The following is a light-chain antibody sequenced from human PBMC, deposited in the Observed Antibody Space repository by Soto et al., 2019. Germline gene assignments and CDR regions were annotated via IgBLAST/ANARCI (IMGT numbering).Light chain of an antibody. CDR2: GAS. CDR1: QSISSN. V-gene: IGKV3-15*01. CDR3: LQYNNWPFT. J-gene: IGKJ3*01. Sequence: EIVMTQSPATLSVSPGERATLACRASQSISSNLAWYQQIPGQAPRLLIYGASTRATGIPATFSGSGSGTEFTLTISSLQSEDFAVYYCLQYNNWPFTFGPGTKVDIK.